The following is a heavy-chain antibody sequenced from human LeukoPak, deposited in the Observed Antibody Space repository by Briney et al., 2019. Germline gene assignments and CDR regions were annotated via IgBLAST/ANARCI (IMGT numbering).Heavy chain of an antibody. CDR2: IKPDGSES. V-gene: IGHV3-7*01. Sequence: GGSLRLSCAASGFPFSIYWMSWVRQAPGKGLEWVANIKPDGSESYYVDSVKGRFTISRDNAKNSLYLRMNNLRAEGTAVYYCGVVYWGQGTLVTVSS. J-gene: IGHJ4*02. CDR1: GFPFSIYW. CDR3: GVVY.